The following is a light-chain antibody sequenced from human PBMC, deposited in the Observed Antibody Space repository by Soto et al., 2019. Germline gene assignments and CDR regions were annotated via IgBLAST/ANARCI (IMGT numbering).Light chain of an antibody. CDR3: QQYNSYLPT. J-gene: IGKJ1*01. V-gene: IGKV1-5*03. CDR1: QRIGSW. CDR2: GKS. Sequence: DIQMTQSPSTLSAAVGDEVTITCRASQRIGSWLAWYQQKPGKAPKLLMYGKSRLESGVPSRFSGSGSGTEHTLTISSLQPDDFATYYCQQYNSYLPTFGQGTKVEIK.